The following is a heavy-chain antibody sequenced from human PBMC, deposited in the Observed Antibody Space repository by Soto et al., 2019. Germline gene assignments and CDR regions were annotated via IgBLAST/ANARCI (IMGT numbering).Heavy chain of an antibody. CDR1: GFTFSSYW. CDR3: VRDRDLYRDMFHADL. D-gene: IGHD3-10*02. V-gene: IGHV3-74*01. CDR2: INSDGSST. Sequence: GGSLRLSCAASGFTFSSYWMHWVRQAPGKGLVWVSRINSDGSSTSYADSVKGRFTISRDNAENSVILQMNSLRDEDSAVYLCVRDRDLYRDMFHADLWGQGTLVTVPQ. J-gene: IGHJ4*01.